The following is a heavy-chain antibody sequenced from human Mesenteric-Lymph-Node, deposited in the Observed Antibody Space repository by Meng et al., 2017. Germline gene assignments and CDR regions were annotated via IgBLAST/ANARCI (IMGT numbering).Heavy chain of an antibody. V-gene: IGHV3-7*01. Sequence: GESLKISCAVSGFTFSSHWMSWVRQAPGKGLEWVANINQDGSETNYVDSVKGRFTISRDDAKNSLYLQMNSLRAEDTAVYYCARGQLSSSWYAHPYYFDYWGQGTLVTVSS. D-gene: IGHD6-13*01. J-gene: IGHJ4*02. CDR3: ARGQLSSSWYAHPYYFDY. CDR2: INQDGSET. CDR1: GFTFSSHW.